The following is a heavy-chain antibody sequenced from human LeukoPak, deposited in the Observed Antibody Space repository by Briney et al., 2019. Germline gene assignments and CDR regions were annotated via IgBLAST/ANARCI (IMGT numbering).Heavy chain of an antibody. J-gene: IGHJ4*02. D-gene: IGHD5-12*01. CDR1: GGTFSRYA. Sequence: SVKVSCKASGGTFSRYAISWVRQAPGHGLEWMGGIIPIFGTANYAQKFQGRVTITADESTSTAYMEVSSLRSEDTAVYYCARAYSGYDFFDYWGQGILVTVSS. CDR2: IIPIFGTA. CDR3: ARAYSGYDFFDY. V-gene: IGHV1-69*13.